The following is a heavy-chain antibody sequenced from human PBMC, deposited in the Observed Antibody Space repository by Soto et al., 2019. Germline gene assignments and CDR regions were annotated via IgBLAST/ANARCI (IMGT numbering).Heavy chain of an antibody. Sequence: EVQVVESGGGLVQPGGSLRLSCAASGFTFSYYSMKWVRQAPGKVLEWVSYISSSSSTKFYADSVKGRFTISRDNARNSLYLQMNSLRAEDTAVYYCARDIDGGGQGTLVTVSS. J-gene: IGHJ4*02. V-gene: IGHV3-48*01. D-gene: IGHD2-15*01. CDR3: ARDIDG. CDR2: ISSSSSTK. CDR1: GFTFSYYS.